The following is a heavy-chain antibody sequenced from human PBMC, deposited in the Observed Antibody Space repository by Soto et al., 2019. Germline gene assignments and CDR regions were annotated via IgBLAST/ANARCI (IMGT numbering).Heavy chain of an antibody. V-gene: IGHV1-3*01. CDR1: GYTFPSYP. J-gene: IGHJ4*02. Sequence: ASVQVSCKASGYTFPSYPLHWVRQAPGQRLEWMGWINAGNGNTEYSQKFQGRVTITSDTSASRAYMELSSLRSEDTAVDYCARDSSGWYEGVLDYWGQGTLVTVSS. D-gene: IGHD6-19*01. CDR2: INAGNGNT. CDR3: ARDSSGWYEGVLDY.